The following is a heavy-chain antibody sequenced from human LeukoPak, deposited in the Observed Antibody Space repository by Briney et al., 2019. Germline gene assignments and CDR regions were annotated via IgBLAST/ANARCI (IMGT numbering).Heavy chain of an antibody. CDR2: IYHTGST. Sequence: KPSETLSLTCTVSGGSISSYYWSWIRQPPGKGLEWMGYIYHTGSTNYNPSLKSRVTISVDTSKNQFSLKLSSVTAADTAVYYCARGGGRTYYDIPAQIDWFDPWGQGTLVTVSS. CDR3: ARGGGRTYYDIPAQIDWFDP. D-gene: IGHD3-9*01. V-gene: IGHV4-59*12. J-gene: IGHJ5*02. CDR1: GGSISSYY.